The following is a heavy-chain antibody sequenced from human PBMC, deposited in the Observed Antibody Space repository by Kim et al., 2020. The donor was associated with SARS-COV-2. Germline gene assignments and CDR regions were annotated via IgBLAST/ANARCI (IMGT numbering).Heavy chain of an antibody. CDR2: ISAYNGNT. CDR3: ARDGSGWYITGYYYGMDV. CDR1: GYTFTSYG. D-gene: IGHD6-19*01. Sequence: ASVKVSCKASGYTFTSYGISWVRQAPGQGLEWMGWISAYNGNTKYAQKLQGSVTMTTDTSTSTAYMELRSLRSDDTAVYYCARDGSGWYITGYYYGMDVWGQGTTVTVSS. J-gene: IGHJ6*02. V-gene: IGHV1-18*01.